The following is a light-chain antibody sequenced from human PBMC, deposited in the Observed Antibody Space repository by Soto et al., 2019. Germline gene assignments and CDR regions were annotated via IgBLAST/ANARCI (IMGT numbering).Light chain of an antibody. Sequence: EIVLTQSPGTLSLSPGGRVTLSCRASQSVSSSYLAWYQQKPGQAPRLVIYGASSRATGIPDRFSGSGSGTDFTLTISRLEPEDFAVYYCQQYGSSRWTFGQGTKVEIK. J-gene: IGKJ1*01. CDR2: GAS. CDR3: QQYGSSRWT. CDR1: QSVSSSY. V-gene: IGKV3-20*01.